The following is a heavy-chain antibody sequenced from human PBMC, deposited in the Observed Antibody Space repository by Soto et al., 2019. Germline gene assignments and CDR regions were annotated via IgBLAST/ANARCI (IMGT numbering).Heavy chain of an antibody. D-gene: IGHD6-6*01. J-gene: IGHJ6*03. Sequence: EVQLLESGGGLVQPGESLRLSCAASGFTFRSFAMSWVRQAPGKGLEWVSAISGSGGRTYYADSVKGRFTISRDNSKNTLYLQRNSLRAEDTAVYYCAKDAAALVRYYFYYYMDVWGKGTTVTVSS. V-gene: IGHV3-23*01. CDR2: ISGSGGRT. CDR1: GFTFRSFA. CDR3: AKDAAALVRYYFYYYMDV.